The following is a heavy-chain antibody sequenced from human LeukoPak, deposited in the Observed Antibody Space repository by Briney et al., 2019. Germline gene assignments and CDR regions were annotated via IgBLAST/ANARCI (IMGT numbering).Heavy chain of an antibody. CDR1: GFTFSRYW. V-gene: IGHV3-74*01. D-gene: IGHD3-22*01. CDR3: ARAPSEVGGYYPEYFRH. Sequence: GGSLRLSCEASGFTFSRYWMHWVRQAPGKGLVWVSRIKGDGKTNYADSVKGRFTISRDNAKNTVSLQMDSLRAEDTGVYYCARAPSEVGGYYPEYFRHWGQGTLVIASA. CDR2: IKGDGKT. J-gene: IGHJ1*01.